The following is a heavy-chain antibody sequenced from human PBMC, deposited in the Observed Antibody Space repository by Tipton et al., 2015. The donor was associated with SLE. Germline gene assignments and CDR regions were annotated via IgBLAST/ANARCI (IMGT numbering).Heavy chain of an antibody. V-gene: IGHV4-39*07. D-gene: IGHD2-8*01. J-gene: IGHJ4*02. CDR3: ARGYCSDGVCYGFGFFDY. CDR2: LHYSGNT. Sequence: TLSLTCTVSGGSIRSSRHFWGWIRQPPGKGLEWIGVLHYSGNTYYNPSLKSPVTLSIDTSKNQFSLKMRSVTAADTAVYFCARGYCSDGVCYGFGFFDYWGQGTLVTVSS. CDR1: GGSIRSSRHF.